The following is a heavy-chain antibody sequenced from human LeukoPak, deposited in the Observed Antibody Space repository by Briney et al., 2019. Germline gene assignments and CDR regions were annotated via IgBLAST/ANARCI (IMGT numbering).Heavy chain of an antibody. Sequence: SETLSLTCGVSSGSISSSNWWSWVRQPPGQGLEWIGDIYHSGIINYNPSLKSRVTISVDKSKNQFSLELRSVTAADTAMYYCARVNSGSYGGSIDYWGQGTLVTVSS. J-gene: IGHJ4*02. CDR3: ARVNSGSYGGSIDY. D-gene: IGHD1-26*01. V-gene: IGHV4-4*02. CDR2: IYHSGII. CDR1: SGSISSSNW.